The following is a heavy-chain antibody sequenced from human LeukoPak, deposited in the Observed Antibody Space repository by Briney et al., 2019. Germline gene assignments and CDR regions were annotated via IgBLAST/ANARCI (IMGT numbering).Heavy chain of an antibody. V-gene: IGHV1-2*06. D-gene: IGHD4-17*01. CDR3: ARDLVFAVTKATDY. CDR2: INPNSGGT. CDR1: GYTFTGYY. Sequence: ASVKVSCKASGYTFTGYYMHWVRQAPGQGLEWMGRINPNSGGTNYAQKFQGRVTMTRDTSISIAYMELSRLRSDDTAVYYCARDLVFAVTKATDYWGQGTLVTVSS. J-gene: IGHJ4*02.